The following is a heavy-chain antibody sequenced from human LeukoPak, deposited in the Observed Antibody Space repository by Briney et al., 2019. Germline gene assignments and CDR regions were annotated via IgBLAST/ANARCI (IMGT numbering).Heavy chain of an antibody. CDR3: ARDAYGLGSYPDY. V-gene: IGHV1-2*02. CDR2: INPNSGGT. J-gene: IGHJ4*02. Sequence: ASVKVSCKASGYTFTGYYMHWVRQAPGQGLEWMGWINPNSGGTTYAQKFQGRATMTRDTSISTAFMELTRLRSDDTAVYYCARDAYGLGSYPDYWGQGTLVTVSS. CDR1: GYTFTGYY. D-gene: IGHD3-10*01.